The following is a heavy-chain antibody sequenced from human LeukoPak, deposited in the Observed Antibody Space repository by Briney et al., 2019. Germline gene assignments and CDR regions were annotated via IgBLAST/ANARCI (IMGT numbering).Heavy chain of an antibody. Sequence: GGSLRLSCAASGFTVSSNYMSWVRQAPGKGLEWVSVIYSGGSTYYADSVKGRFTISRDNSKNTLYLQMNSLRAEDTAVYYCAKDIRSSGWSKYSDYWGQGTLVTVSS. CDR3: AKDIRSSGWSKYSDY. V-gene: IGHV3-53*01. J-gene: IGHJ4*02. CDR1: GFTVSSNY. D-gene: IGHD6-19*01. CDR2: IYSGGST.